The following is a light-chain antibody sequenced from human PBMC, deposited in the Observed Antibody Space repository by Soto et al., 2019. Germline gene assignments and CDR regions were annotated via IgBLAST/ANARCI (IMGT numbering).Light chain of an antibody. J-gene: IGLJ3*02. CDR1: SGHSSDA. V-gene: IGLV4-69*01. CDR3: QTWGTGIRV. Sequence: QSVLTQSPSASASLGASVKLTCTLSSGHSSDAIAWHRQQPEKGPRYLMKVSSDGSHSKGAGIPDRFSGSSSGAERYLTISSLQSEDEADYFCQTWGTGIRVFGGGTKVTVL. CDR2: VSSDGSH.